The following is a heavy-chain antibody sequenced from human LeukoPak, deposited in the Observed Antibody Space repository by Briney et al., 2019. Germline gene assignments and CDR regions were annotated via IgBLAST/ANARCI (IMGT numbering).Heavy chain of an antibody. V-gene: IGHV3-23*01. CDR2: ISGSGGST. Sequence: GGSLRLSCVASGFTFSSYAMSWVRQAPGKGLEWVSGISGSGGSTYYADSVKGRFTISRDNSKNTRFLQMNSLRAEDTAVYYCAKETYSSGWYPYFDYWGQGTLVTVSS. CDR3: AKETYSSGWYPYFDY. J-gene: IGHJ4*02. D-gene: IGHD6-19*01. CDR1: GFTFSSYA.